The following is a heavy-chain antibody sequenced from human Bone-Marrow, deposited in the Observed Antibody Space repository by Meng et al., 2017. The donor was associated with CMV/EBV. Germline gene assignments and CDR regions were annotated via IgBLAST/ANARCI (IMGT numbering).Heavy chain of an antibody. CDR3: ASSLYVFSPRHYYYYYVMDV. V-gene: IGHV1-69*05. D-gene: IGHD3-16*01. J-gene: IGHJ6*02. CDR1: GYTFPSCG. Sequence: SSVKASCKASGYTFPSCGISWVRQAPGQGLEWMGGIIYMLGTVNYAQKFQGRVTITTDESTATAYMELSSLRSEDTAVYYCASSLYVFSPRHYYYYYVMDVWGQGTTVTVSS. CDR2: IIYMLGTV.